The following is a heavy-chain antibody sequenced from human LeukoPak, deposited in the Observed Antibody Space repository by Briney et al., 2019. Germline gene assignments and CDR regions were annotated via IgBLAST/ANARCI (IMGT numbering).Heavy chain of an antibody. CDR3: AREQRWSFDS. Sequence: GESLKISCAASGFTFSTYWMSWVRQAPGKGLEWVANINQDGGTEYYVDSVKGRFTISRDNARNSLYLQMNSLRADDTGIYYCAREQRWSFDSWGQGTLVTVSS. D-gene: IGHD4-23*01. CDR2: INQDGGTE. V-gene: IGHV3-7*01. J-gene: IGHJ4*02. CDR1: GFTFSTYW.